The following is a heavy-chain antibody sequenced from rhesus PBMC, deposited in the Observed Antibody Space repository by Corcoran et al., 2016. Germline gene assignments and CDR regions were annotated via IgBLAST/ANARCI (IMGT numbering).Heavy chain of an antibody. Sequence: EVQLVESGGGLVQPGGSLRLSCAASGFTFSDYYMSWVRQAPGKGLEWVSSISSASSYIYYADSVKGRFTISRDNAKNSLSLQMNSLKTEDTAVYYCTRGGYRWYFDLWGPGTPITISS. V-gene: IGHV3S16*01. J-gene: IGHJ2*01. CDR3: TRGGYRWYFDL. CDR1: GFTFSDYY. D-gene: IGHD5-42*01. CDR2: ISSASSYI.